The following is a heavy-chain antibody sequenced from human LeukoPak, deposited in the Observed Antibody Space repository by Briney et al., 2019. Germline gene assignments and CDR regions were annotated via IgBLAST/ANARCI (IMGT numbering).Heavy chain of an antibody. CDR2: IYQSGST. CDR3: ARGHDFWSGYHTLRPNYYFDY. V-gene: IGHV4-30-2*01. CDR1: GDSISSGGYS. D-gene: IGHD3-3*01. J-gene: IGHJ4*02. Sequence: PSEALSLTCAVSGDSISSGGYSWSWIRQPPGKGLEWIGCIYQSGSTYYKPSLKSRVTISVDRSRNQFSLKLSSVTAADTAVYYCARGHDFWSGYHTLRPNYYFDYWGQGTLVTVSS.